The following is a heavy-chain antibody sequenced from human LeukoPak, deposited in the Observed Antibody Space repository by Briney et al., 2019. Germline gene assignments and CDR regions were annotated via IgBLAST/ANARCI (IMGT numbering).Heavy chain of an antibody. Sequence: EAAVKVSRKAAAGTFSSYAISRVRQPPGQGLEWMGGIIPIFGTANYAQKFQGRVRITTDESTSTAYMELSSLRSEDTAVYYCARVIAAAGTAPNWFGPWGQGTLVTVSS. V-gene: IGHV1-69*05. CDR3: ARVIAAAGTAPNWFGP. J-gene: IGHJ5*02. CDR1: AGTFSSYA. D-gene: IGHD6-13*01. CDR2: IIPIFGTA.